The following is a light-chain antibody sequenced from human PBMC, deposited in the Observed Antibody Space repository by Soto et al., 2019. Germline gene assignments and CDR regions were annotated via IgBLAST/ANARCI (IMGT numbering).Light chain of an antibody. CDR3: TSYTTSSPYLV. V-gene: IGLV2-14*03. CDR2: DVT. CDR1: TSDVGGYNY. Sequence: QSALTQPASVSGSPGRSITISCPGTTSDVGGYNYVSWYQHHPGKAPKLMIYDVTNRPSGVSNRFSGSKSGNTASLTISGLQAEDEADYYCTSYTTSSPYLVFGGGTKLTVL. J-gene: IGLJ3*02.